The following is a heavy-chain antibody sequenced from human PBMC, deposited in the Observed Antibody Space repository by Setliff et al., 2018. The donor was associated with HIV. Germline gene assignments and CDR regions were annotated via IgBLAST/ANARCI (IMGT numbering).Heavy chain of an antibody. CDR3: ARDEALLQFLEWLPDDYYYYYYMDV. CDR1: GFTFSNYA. Sequence: GGSLRLSCAASGFTFSNYAMTWVRQAPGEGLEWVAVISSDGSDKYYADSVKGRFTISRDNAKNSLYLQMNSLGAEDTAVYYCARDEALLQFLEWLPDDYYYYYYMDVWGKGTTVTVSS. V-gene: IGHV3-30*07. J-gene: IGHJ6*03. CDR2: ISSDGSDK. D-gene: IGHD3-3*01.